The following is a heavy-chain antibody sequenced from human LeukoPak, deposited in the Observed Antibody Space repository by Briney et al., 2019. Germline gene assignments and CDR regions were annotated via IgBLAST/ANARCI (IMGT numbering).Heavy chain of an antibody. V-gene: IGHV4-39*01. D-gene: IGHD1-26*01. Sequence: KSSGTLSLTCTVSSGSISSSSYYWGWIRQPPGKGLQWIGSIYYSGSTYYNPSLKSRVTISVDTSKNQFSLKLSSVTAADTAVYYCASLRERSYYARGFDYWGQGTLVTVSS. CDR1: SGSISSSSYY. J-gene: IGHJ4*02. CDR2: IYYSGST. CDR3: ASLRERSYYARGFDY.